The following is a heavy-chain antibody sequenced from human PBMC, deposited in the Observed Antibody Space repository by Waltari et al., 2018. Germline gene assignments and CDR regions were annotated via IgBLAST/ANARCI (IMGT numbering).Heavy chain of an antibody. D-gene: IGHD1-20*01. CDR1: GFTVSSNY. J-gene: IGHJ1*01. CDR2: IYSGGST. V-gene: IGHV3-53*01. CDR3: ARDGIWGYGANFQH. Sequence: EVQLVESGGGLIQPGGSLRLSCAASGFTVSSNYMSWVRQAPGKGLECVSVIYSGGSTYCADSVKGRFTISIDNSKNTLYLQMNSLGAEDTAVYYCARDGIWGYGANFQHWGQGTLVTVSS.